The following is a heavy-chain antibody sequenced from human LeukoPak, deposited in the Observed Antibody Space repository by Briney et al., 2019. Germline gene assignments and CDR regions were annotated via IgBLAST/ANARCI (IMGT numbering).Heavy chain of an antibody. J-gene: IGHJ5*02. CDR1: GFTFSSYW. D-gene: IGHD3-22*01. V-gene: IGHV3-7*03. CDR3: ARWYYYETSGLYYGSFDN. Sequence: GGSLRLSCAASGFTFSSYWMSWVRQAPGKGLEWVANIKQDGSEKYYVDSVKGRFTISRDNAKNSLYLQMNSLRVEDTAVYYCARWYYYETSGLYYGSFDNWGQGTLVTVSS. CDR2: IKQDGSEK.